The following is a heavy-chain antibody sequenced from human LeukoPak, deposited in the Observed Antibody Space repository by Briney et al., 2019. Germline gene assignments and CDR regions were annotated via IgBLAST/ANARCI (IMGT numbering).Heavy chain of an antibody. Sequence: GESLKISCKGSGYSFTSYWIGWMRQMPGKGLEWMGIIYPGDSDTRYSPSFQGQVTISADKSISTTYLQWSSLKASDTAMYYCARSQGYCSGGSCLQGDWFDPWGRGTLVTVSS. CDR3: ARSQGYCSGGSCLQGDWFDP. J-gene: IGHJ5*02. D-gene: IGHD2-15*01. V-gene: IGHV5-51*01. CDR1: GYSFTSYW. CDR2: IYPGDSDT.